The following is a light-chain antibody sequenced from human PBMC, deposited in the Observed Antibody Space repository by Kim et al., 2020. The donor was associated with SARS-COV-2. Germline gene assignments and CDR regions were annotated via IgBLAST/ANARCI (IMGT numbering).Light chain of an antibody. J-gene: IGKJ1*01. Sequence: EIGFTQSPGTLSLSPGERTTITCRGSQSASNNDLAWYHQKPGQAPRLLIYDASRRATGIADRFSGSGSETDFTLTISRLEPEDFAVYHCQQPGSAPWTFGQGTKVDIK. CDR1: QSASNND. CDR3: QQPGSAPWT. CDR2: DAS. V-gene: IGKV3-20*01.